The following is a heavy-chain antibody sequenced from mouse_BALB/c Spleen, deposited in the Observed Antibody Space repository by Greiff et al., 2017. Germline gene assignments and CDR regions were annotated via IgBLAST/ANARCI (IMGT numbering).Heavy chain of an antibody. J-gene: IGHJ2*01. CDR3: ARGVSDY. Sequence: QVQLKESGAELARPGASVKLSCKASGYTFTSYWMQWVKQRPGQGLEWIGAIYPGDGDTRYTQKFKGKATLTADKSSSTAYMQLSSLASEDSAVYYCARGVSDYWGQGTTLTVSS. CDR1: GYTFTSYW. V-gene: IGHV1-87*01. CDR2: IYPGDGDT.